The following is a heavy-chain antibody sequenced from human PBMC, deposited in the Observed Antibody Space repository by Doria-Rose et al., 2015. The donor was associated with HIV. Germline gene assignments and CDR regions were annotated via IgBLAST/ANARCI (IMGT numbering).Heavy chain of an antibody. V-gene: IGHV2-26*01. CDR2: NFSDDER. CDR3: ARIKSSRWYHKYYFDF. J-gene: IGHJ4*02. CDR1: GVSLSSPGMG. D-gene: IGHD6-13*01. Sequence: QESGPVLVKPTETLTLTCTVSGVSLSSPGMGVSWIRQPPGKALEWLANNFSDDERYYKTSLKSRLTISRGTSKGQVVLTMTDMDPVDTATYYCARIKSSRWYHKYYFDFWGQGTLVIVSA.